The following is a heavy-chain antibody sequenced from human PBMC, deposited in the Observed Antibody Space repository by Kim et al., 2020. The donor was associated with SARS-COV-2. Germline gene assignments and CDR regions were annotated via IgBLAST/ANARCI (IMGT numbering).Heavy chain of an antibody. D-gene: IGHD4-17*01. CDR1: GGSISSRY. Sequence: SETLSLTCSVSGGSISSRYWSWIRQPPGKGLEWIAYIYNGGTTDEKPTLKSRISISVDTSKNQFSLSLSSVTAADTAVYYCARGGGGYDNNYGDDAFDIWGQGTMVTVSS. CDR2: IYNGGTT. V-gene: IGHV4-59*11. CDR3: ARGGGGYDNNYGDDAFDI. J-gene: IGHJ3*02.